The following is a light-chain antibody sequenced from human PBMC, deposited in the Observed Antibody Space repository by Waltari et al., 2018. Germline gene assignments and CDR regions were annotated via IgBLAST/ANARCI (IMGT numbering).Light chain of an antibody. J-gene: IGLJ1*01. CDR1: SSNIGSNT. CDR3: AAWDDSLNGFYV. V-gene: IGLV1-44*01. CDR2: SNN. Sequence: QSVLTQPPSASGTPGQRVTISCSGSSSNIGSNTVNWDQQLPGTAPKLLIYSNNQRPSGVPDRFSGSKSGTSASLAISGPQSEDEADYYWAAWDDSLNGFYVFGTGTKVTVL.